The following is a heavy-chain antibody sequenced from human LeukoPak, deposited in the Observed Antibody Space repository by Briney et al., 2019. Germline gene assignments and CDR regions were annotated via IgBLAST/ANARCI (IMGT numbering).Heavy chain of an antibody. D-gene: IGHD3-16*02. CDR2: INPNSGGT. J-gene: IGHJ3*02. CDR1: GYTFTGYY. Sequence: ASVKVSCKASGYTFTGYYMHSVRQAPGQGLEWMGWINPNSGGTNYAQKLQGRVTMTRDTSISTAYMELSRHRSADTAVYYCARGDDYVWGSYRLIDVASDIWGQGTMVTVSS. V-gene: IGHV1-2*02. CDR3: ARGDDYVWGSYRLIDVASDI.